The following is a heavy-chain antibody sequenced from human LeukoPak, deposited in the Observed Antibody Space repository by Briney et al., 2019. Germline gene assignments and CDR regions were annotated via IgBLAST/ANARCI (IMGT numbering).Heavy chain of an antibody. CDR2: ISFDGNNK. CDR3: AKDHYDIGGTYSFDP. D-gene: IGHD1/OR15-1a*01. J-gene: IGHJ5*02. Sequence: GRSLRLSCAASGFTFSSYGMHWVRQAPGKGLEWVAVISFDGNNKYYADSVKGRFTISRDNSKNRLYLQVNSLRAEDTAVYYCAKDHYDIGGTYSFDPWGQGTLVTVSS. CDR1: GFTFSSYG. V-gene: IGHV3-30*18.